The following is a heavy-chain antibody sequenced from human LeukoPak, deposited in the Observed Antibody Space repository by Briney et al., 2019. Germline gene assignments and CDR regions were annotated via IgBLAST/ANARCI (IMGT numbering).Heavy chain of an antibody. CDR1: GFTFSNYG. J-gene: IGHJ4*02. V-gene: IGHV3-23*01. Sequence: GGSLRLSCAASGFTFSNYGMSWVRQAPGKGLEWGSSISGSGDSTYYADSVKGRFTIYRDNSKNTLYLQMNSLRAEDTAVYYCAKDRGIISDYWGQGTPVTVSS. CDR2: ISGSGDST. CDR3: AKDRGIISDY. D-gene: IGHD3-10*01.